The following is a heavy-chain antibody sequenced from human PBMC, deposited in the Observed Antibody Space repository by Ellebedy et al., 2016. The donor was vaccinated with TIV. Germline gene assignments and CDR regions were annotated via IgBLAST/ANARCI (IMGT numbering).Heavy chain of an antibody. CDR2: IIPIFGTA. D-gene: IGHD3-22*01. CDR3: ARGRWGDSSGYYYGG. V-gene: IGHV1-69*13. J-gene: IGHJ4*02. Sequence: SVKVSXXASGGTFSSYAISWVRQAPGQGLEWMGGIIPIFGTANYAQKFQGRVTITADESTSTAYMELSSLRSEDTAVYYCARGRWGDSSGYYYGGWGQGTLVTVSS. CDR1: GGTFSSYA.